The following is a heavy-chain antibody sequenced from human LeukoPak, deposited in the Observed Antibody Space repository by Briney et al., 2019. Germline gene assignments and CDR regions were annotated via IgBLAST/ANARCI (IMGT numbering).Heavy chain of an antibody. CDR3: ARGVRRGTPIAAAGRPWTYYFDY. CDR2: MNPNSGNT. J-gene: IGHJ4*02. D-gene: IGHD6-13*01. Sequence: ASVKVSCKASGYTFTSYDINWVRQATGQGLEWMGWMNPNSGNTGYAQKFQGRVTITRNTSISTAYMELSSLRSEDTAVYYCARGVRRGTPIAAAGRPWTYYFDYWGQGTLVTVSS. V-gene: IGHV1-8*03. CDR1: GYTFTSYD.